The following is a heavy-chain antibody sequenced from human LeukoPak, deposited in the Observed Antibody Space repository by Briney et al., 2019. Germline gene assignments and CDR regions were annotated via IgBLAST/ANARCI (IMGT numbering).Heavy chain of an antibody. CDR2: IWYDGSKK. V-gene: IGHV3-33*01. J-gene: IGHJ4*02. D-gene: IGHD4-17*01. CDR1: GFTFSSYA. CDR3: ARDHSTTVYYFDY. Sequence: GGSLRLSCAASGFTFSSYAMHWVRQAPGKGRERVAVIWYDGSKKYYTDSVKGRFTISRDNSKNTLYLQMNSLRVEDTAVYYCARDHSTTVYYFDYWGEGTLVTVSS.